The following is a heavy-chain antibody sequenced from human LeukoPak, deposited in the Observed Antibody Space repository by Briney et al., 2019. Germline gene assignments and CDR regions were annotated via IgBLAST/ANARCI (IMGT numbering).Heavy chain of an antibody. CDR3: ARRSGAQVGPPGDYYFYYMDV. D-gene: IGHD3-10*01. CDR1: GGSISSGDYY. J-gene: IGHJ6*03. Sequence: SETLSLTCTVSGGSISSGDYYWSWIRQPPGKGLEWIGYIYYSGSTYYNPSLKSRVTISVDTSKNQFSLELSSVTAADTAVYYCARRSGAQVGPPGDYYFYYMDVWGKGTTVTVSS. CDR2: IYYSGST. V-gene: IGHV4-30-4*08.